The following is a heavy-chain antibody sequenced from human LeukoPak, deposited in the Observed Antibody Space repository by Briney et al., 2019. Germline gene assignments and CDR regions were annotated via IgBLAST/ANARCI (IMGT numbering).Heavy chain of an antibody. CDR1: GYTFTGSY. CDR3: ARDWAWEQVWFQH. Sequence: ASVKVSCKASGYTFTGSYMHWGRQAPGQGLEWMGWINPNNGGTNYAQKFQGRVTMTRDTSISTAYMELSRLRSDDTAVYYCARDWAWEQVWFQHWGQGTQVIVSS. V-gene: IGHV1-2*02. D-gene: IGHD1-26*01. J-gene: IGHJ1*01. CDR2: INPNNGGT.